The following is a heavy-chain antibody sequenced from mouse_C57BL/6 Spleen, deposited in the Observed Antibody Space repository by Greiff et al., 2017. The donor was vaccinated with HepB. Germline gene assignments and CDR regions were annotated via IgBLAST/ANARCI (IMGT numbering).Heavy chain of an antibody. D-gene: IGHD1-1*01. CDR2: IDPEDGET. J-gene: IGHJ4*01. V-gene: IGHV14-2*01. Sequence: VHVKQSGAELVKPGASVKLSCTASGFNIKDYYMHWVKQRTEQGLEWIGRIDPEDGETKYAPKFQGKATITADTSSNTAYLQLSSLTSEDTAVYYCARSPSLSSYAMDYWGQGTSVTVSS. CDR1: GFNIKDYY. CDR3: ARSPSLSSYAMDY.